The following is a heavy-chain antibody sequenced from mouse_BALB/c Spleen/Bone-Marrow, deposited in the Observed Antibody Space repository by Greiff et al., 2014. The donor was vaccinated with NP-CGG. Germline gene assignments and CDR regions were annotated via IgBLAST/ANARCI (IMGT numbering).Heavy chain of an antibody. CDR1: GFTFSNYC. CDR2: IYSYGGDI. D-gene: IGHD2-3*01. CDR3: SRGDDVYYWFDY. J-gene: IGHJ4*01. Sequence: EVMLVESGAGLVQPGGSLKLSCAASGFTFSNYCLSWVRQTPGRSLEYVANIYSYGGDIYYTHSVKGRFTISRDNSWNTLNLQISRLKSENTAVYFRSRGDDVYYWFDYWGQGTPVTVSA. V-gene: IGHV5-6-3*01.